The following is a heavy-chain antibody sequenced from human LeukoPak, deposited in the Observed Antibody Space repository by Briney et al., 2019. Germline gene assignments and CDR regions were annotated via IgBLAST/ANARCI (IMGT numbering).Heavy chain of an antibody. CDR2: IIPIFGTA. Sequence: GASVKVSCKASGGTFSSYAISWVRQAPGQGLEWMGGIIPIFGTANYAQKLQGRVTITADESTSTAYMELSSLTSEDTAVYYSARVCHYYYYYMDVWGKGTTVTVSS. J-gene: IGHJ6*03. CDR1: GGTFSSYA. CDR3: ARVCHYYYYYMDV. V-gene: IGHV1-69*01.